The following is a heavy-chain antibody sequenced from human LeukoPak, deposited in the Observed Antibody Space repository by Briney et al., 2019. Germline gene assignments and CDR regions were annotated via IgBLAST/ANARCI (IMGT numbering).Heavy chain of an antibody. CDR1: GGSISSSSYY. V-gene: IGHV4-39*01. D-gene: IGHD2-8*01. CDR2: IYYSGST. CDR3: ARIMADQNAFDM. J-gene: IGHJ3*02. Sequence: SETLSLTCTVSGGSISSSSYYWGWIRQPPGKGLEWIGSIYYSGSTYYNPSLKSRVTISVDTSKNQFSLKLSSVTAADTAMFYCARIMADQNAFDMWGQGTMVTVSS.